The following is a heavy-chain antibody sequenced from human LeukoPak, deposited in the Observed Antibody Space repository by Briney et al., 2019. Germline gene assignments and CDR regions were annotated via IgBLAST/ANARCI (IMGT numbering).Heavy chain of an antibody. CDR2: ISYDGSYK. D-gene: IGHD4-11*01. Sequence: GSLRLSCAASGFTFSSYWMNWVRQAPGKGLEWVAVISYDGSYKDYADSVKGRFTISRDNSKNTLCLQMSSLRAEDTAVYYCARDGDNDYYNYGIMDYWGQGTLVTVSS. CDR1: GFTFSSYW. CDR3: ARDGDNDYYNYGIMDY. V-gene: IGHV3-30*03. J-gene: IGHJ4*02.